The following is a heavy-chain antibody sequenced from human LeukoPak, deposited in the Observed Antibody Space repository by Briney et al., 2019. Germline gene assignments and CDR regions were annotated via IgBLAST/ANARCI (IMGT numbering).Heavy chain of an antibody. CDR1: GYTFTSYG. D-gene: IGHD1-26*01. V-gene: IGHV1-18*01. CDR2: ISAYNGNT. CDR3: ARKWIVGATFGFVP. J-gene: IGHJ5*02. Sequence: GASVKVSCKASGYTFTSYGITWVRQAPGQGLEWMGWISAYNGNTNYAQKLQGRVTMTTDTSTSTAYMELRSLRSDDTAVYYCARKWIVGATFGFVPWAQGTLVTVSS.